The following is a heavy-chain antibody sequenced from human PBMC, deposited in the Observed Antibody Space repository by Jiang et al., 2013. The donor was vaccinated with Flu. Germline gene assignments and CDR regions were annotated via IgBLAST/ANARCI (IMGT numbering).Heavy chain of an antibody. J-gene: IGHJ4*02. CDR3: ARERVVVAYYFDY. CDR1: GFTFSSYA. V-gene: IGHV3-30*01. D-gene: IGHD2-2*01. Sequence: VQLLESGGGVVQPGRSLRLSCAASGFTFSSYAMHWVRQAPGKGLEWVAVISYDGSNKYYADSVKGRFTISRDNSKNTLYLQMNSLRAEDTAVYYCARERVVVAYYFDYWGQGTLVTVSS. CDR2: ISYDGSNK.